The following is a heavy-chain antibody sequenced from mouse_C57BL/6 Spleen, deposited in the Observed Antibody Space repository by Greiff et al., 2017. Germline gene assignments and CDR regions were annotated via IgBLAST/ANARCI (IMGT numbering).Heavy chain of an antibody. Sequence: VQVVESGAELARPGASVKLSCKASGYTFTSYGISWVKQRTGQGLEWIGEIYPRSGNTYYNEKFKGKATLTADKSSSTAYMELRSLTSEDSAVYFCARRYDGYYDYFDYWGQGTTLTVSS. CDR1: GYTFTSYG. CDR3: ARRYDGYYDYFDY. CDR2: IYPRSGNT. D-gene: IGHD2-3*01. J-gene: IGHJ2*01. V-gene: IGHV1-81*01.